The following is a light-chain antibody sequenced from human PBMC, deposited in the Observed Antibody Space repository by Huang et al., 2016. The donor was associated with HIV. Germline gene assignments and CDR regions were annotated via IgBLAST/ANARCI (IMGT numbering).Light chain of an antibody. V-gene: IGKV3D-7*01. J-gene: IGKJ5*01. CDR2: CAS. Sequence: EIVMTQSPATLSLSPGERATLSCRASQIIVSDYLSWYQQKPGQAPRLLIYCASTRATGIPARFGGSGSGTDFTLTISSLQPEDFAVYYCQQDYNFPITFGQGTRLEIK. CDR3: QQDYNFPIT. CDR1: QIIVSDY.